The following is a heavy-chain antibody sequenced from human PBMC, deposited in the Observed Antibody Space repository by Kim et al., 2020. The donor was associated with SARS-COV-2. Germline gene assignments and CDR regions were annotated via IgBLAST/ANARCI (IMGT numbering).Heavy chain of an antibody. Sequence: KYYSTSLKTRLTISKDTSKNQVVLTMTKMDPVDTSTYYCARMSASIVAADYWGQGTLVTVSS. V-gene: IGHV2-70*01. J-gene: IGHJ4*02. D-gene: IGHD6-13*01. CDR2: K. CDR3: ARMSASIVAADY.